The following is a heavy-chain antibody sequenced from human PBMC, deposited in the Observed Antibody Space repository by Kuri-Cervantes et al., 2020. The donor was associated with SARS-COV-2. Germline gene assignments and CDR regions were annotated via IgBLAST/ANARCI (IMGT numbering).Heavy chain of an antibody. J-gene: IGHJ3*02. V-gene: IGHV3-7*01. CDR1: GFTFSSYE. Sequence: GGLLRRTCAASGFTFSSYEMNWVRQAPGKGLEWVANIKPDGSEKYSVHSVKGRFTISRDNAKHSLYLQMNTLRGEDTAVYYCARDRGDDLDIWSQGTMVTVSS. CDR3: ARDRGDDLDI. CDR2: IKPDGSEK.